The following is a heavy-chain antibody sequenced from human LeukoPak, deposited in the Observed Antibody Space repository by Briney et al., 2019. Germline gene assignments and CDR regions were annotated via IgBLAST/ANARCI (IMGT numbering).Heavy chain of an antibody. Sequence: KPSETLSLTCAVYGGSFSGYYWSWIRQPPGKGLEWIGEINHSGGTNYNPSLKSRVTISVDTSKNQFSLKLSSVTAADTAVYYCARVRKRYYYDSSGFADYWGQGTLVTVSS. D-gene: IGHD3-22*01. J-gene: IGHJ4*02. V-gene: IGHV4-34*01. CDR3: ARVRKRYYYDSSGFADY. CDR1: GGSFSGYY. CDR2: INHSGGT.